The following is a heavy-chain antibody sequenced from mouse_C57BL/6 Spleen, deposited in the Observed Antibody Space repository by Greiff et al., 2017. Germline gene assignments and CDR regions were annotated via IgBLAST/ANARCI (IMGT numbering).Heavy chain of an antibody. CDR3: ASQTAPYAMDY. V-gene: IGHV1-82*01. D-gene: IGHD3-2*01. J-gene: IGHJ4*01. CDR2: IYPGDGDT. Sequence: VQLQQSGPELVKPGASVKISCKASGYAFSSSWMNWVKQRPGKGLEWIGRIYPGDGDTNYNGKFKGKATLTADKSSSTAYMQLSSLTSEDSAVYFCASQTAPYAMDYWGQGTSVTVSS. CDR1: GYAFSSSW.